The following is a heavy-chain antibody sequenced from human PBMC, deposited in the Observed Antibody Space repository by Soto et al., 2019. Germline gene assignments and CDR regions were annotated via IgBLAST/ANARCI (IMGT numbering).Heavy chain of an antibody. CDR3: ARAYYYDSSGYPY. V-gene: IGHV3-30-3*01. Sequence: LRLSCAASGFTFSSYAMHWVRQAPGKGLEWVAVISYDGSNKYYADSVKGRFTISRDNSKNTLYLQMNSLRAEDTAVYYCARAYYYDSSGYPYWGQGTLVTVSS. CDR1: GFTFSSYA. CDR2: ISYDGSNK. J-gene: IGHJ4*02. D-gene: IGHD3-22*01.